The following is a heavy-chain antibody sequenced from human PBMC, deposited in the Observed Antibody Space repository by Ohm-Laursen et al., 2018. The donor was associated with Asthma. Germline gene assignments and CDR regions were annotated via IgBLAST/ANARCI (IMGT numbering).Heavy chain of an antibody. CDR2: IYYSGST. CDR3: ARCAATQVDY. V-gene: IGHV4-31*02. J-gene: IGHJ4*02. CDR1: GGSISSGGYY. D-gene: IGHD2-15*01. Sequence: SDTLSLTWTVSGGSISSGGYYWSWIRQHPGKGLEWIGYIYYSGSTYYNPSLKSRVTISVDTSKNQFSLKLSSVTAADTAVYYCARCAATQVDYWGQGTLVTVSS.